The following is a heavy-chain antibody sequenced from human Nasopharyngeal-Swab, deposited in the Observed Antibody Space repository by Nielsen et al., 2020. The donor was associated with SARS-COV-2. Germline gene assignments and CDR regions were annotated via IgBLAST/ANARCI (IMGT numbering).Heavy chain of an antibody. CDR3: VKRGYSSSWYYFDY. J-gene: IGHJ4*02. CDR2: ISSSSSYI. Sequence: WIRQPPGKGLEWVSSISSSSSYIYYADSVKGRFTISRDNAKNSLYLQMNSLRAEDTAVYYCVKRGYSSSWYYFDYWGQGTLVTVSS. V-gene: IGHV3-21*01. D-gene: IGHD6-13*01.